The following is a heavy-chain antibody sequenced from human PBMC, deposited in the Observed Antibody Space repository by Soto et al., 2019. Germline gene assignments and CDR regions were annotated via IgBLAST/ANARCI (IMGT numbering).Heavy chain of an antibody. CDR3: ARDGSGSYLYYYYMDV. V-gene: IGHV1-46*03. CDR1: GYTFTSYY. CDR2: INPSGSST. D-gene: IGHD3-10*01. J-gene: IGHJ6*03. Sequence: ASVKVSCKASGYTFTSYYMHWVRQAPGQGLEWMGIINPSGSSTSYAQKFQGRVTMTRDTFTSTVYMELSSLRSEDTAVYYCARDGSGSYLYYYYMDVWGKGTTVTVSS.